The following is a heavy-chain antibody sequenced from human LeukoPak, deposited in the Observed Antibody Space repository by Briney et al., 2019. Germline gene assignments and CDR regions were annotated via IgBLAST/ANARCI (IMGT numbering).Heavy chain of an antibody. J-gene: IGHJ4*02. CDR2: IRYDGSNK. D-gene: IGHD2-2*01. CDR3: AKDRGGSSTSWDFDY. CDR1: GFNFSSYG. Sequence: PGGSLRLSCAASGFNFSSYGMHWVRQAPGKGLEWVAFIRYDGSNKYYADSVKGRFTISRDNSKNTLYLQMNSLRAEDTAVYYCAKDRGGSSTSWDFDYWGQGTLVTVSS. V-gene: IGHV3-30*02.